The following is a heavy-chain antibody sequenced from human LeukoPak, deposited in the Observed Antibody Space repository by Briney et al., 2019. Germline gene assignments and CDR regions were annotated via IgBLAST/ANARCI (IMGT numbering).Heavy chain of an antibody. V-gene: IGHV3-21*01. J-gene: IGHJ5*02. Sequence: PWGSPRLSCAASGFSFSSYSMNWVRQAPGKGLEWVSSISSSSSYIYYADSVKGRITISRDNAKTSLYLQMNSLRTDDTTVYYYARAYIPYSWNDGPWFDPWGQGTLVTVSS. CDR2: ISSSSSYI. CDR3: ARAYIPYSWNDGPWFDP. D-gene: IGHD1-1*01. CDR1: GFSFSSYS.